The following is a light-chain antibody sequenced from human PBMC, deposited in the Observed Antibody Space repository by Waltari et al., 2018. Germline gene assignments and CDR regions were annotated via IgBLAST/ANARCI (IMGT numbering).Light chain of an antibody. Sequence: DIQMTQSPSSLSASVGDRVTITCQASEDLENYLNWYRHRPGKAPELLIFDVSNLHSGVPPTFRGSGSGTDFSFTISRLQPEDIGVYYCHQYNSLPHTFGGGTHVEI. J-gene: IGKJ4*01. CDR1: EDLENY. V-gene: IGKV1-33*01. CDR2: DVS. CDR3: HQYNSLPHT.